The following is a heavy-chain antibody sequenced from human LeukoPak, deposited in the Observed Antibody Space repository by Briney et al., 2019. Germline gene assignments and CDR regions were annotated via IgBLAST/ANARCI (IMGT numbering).Heavy chain of an antibody. CDR1: GYTFTSYG. D-gene: IGHD2-2*01. J-gene: IGHJ3*02. CDR3: ARDLVVPAALGAFDI. V-gene: IGHV1-18*01. Sequence: ASVKVSCKASGYTFTSYGISWVRQAPGQGLEWMGWISAYNGNTNYAQKLQGRVTMTTDTSTSTAYMELRSLRSDDTAVYYCARDLVVPAALGAFDIWGQGTMVTVSS. CDR2: ISAYNGNT.